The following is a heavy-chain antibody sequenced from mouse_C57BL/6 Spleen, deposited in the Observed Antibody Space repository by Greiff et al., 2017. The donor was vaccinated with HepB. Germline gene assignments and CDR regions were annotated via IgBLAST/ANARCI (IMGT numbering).Heavy chain of an antibody. V-gene: IGHV5-17*01. CDR1: GFTFSDYG. D-gene: IGHD1-1*01. Sequence: EVQLKESGGGLVKPGGSLKLSCAASGFTFSDYGMHWVRQAPEKGLEWVAYISSGSSTIYYADTVKGRFTISRDNAKNTLFLQMTSLRSEDTAMYYCARRYYGNAMDYWGQGTSVTVSS. CDR3: ARRYYGNAMDY. J-gene: IGHJ4*01. CDR2: ISSGSSTI.